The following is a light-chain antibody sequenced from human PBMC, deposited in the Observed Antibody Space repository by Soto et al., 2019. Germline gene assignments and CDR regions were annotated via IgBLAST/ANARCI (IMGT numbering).Light chain of an antibody. CDR3: QQTHAVPRT. V-gene: IGKV1-39*01. Sequence: DIQMTQSPSSLSASVGDRVTITCRASQSISSYLNWYQQKPGEAPKLLIYAASSLQSGVPSRFSGSGSGTDFTLTISSLQPEDFATYYCQQTHAVPRTFGQGTRLEIK. CDR1: QSISSY. J-gene: IGKJ5*01. CDR2: AAS.